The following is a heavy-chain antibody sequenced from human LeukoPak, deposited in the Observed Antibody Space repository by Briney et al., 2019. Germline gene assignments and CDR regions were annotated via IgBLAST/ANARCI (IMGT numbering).Heavy chain of an antibody. J-gene: IGHJ4*02. Sequence: SVKVSCKASGGTFSSYAISWVRQAPGQGREWMGGIIPIFGTANYAQKFRGRVTITADESTSTAYMELSSLRSEDTAVYYCARGSYYDSSGYYKYYFDYWGQGTLVTVSS. CDR1: GGTFSSYA. CDR2: IIPIFGTA. V-gene: IGHV1-69*13. D-gene: IGHD3-22*01. CDR3: ARGSYYDSSGYYKYYFDY.